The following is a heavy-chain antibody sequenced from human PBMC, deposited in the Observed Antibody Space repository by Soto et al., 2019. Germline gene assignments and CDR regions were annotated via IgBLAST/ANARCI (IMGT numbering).Heavy chain of an antibody. J-gene: IGHJ4*02. CDR3: ARAPYSSTSFFFDY. CDR1: GYSFTAYF. D-gene: IGHD2-2*01. V-gene: IGHV1-46*01. Sequence: ASVKVSCKASGYSFTAYFMHWVRQAPGQGLEWMGIVHPSGGNTNYAQKFQGRVTMTWDTSTTTVYMELSSLRSDDTAVYYCARAPYSSTSFFFDYWGQGTPVTVSS. CDR2: VHPSGGNT.